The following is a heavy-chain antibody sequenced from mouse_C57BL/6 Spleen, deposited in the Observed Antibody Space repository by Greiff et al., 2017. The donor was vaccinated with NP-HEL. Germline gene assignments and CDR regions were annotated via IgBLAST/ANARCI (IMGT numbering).Heavy chain of an antibody. Sequence: VQLQQSGAELAKPGASVKLSCKASGYTFTSYWMHWVNQRPGQGLEWIGYINPSSGYTKYNQKFKDKATLTADKSSSTAYMQLSSLTYEDSAVYYCSRFPPPITAEEFAYWGQETLVTFSA. V-gene: IGHV1-7*01. D-gene: IGHD1-1*01. J-gene: IGHJ3*01. CDR2: INPSSGYT. CDR1: GYTFTSYW. CDR3: SRFPPPITAEEFAY.